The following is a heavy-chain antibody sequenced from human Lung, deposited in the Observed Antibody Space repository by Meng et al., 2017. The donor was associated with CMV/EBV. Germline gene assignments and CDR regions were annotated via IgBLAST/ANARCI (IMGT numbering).Heavy chain of an antibody. CDR1: GYTFTGYY. CDR3: ARGDLIVVVPATIPRVGMDV. V-gene: IGHV1-2*02. D-gene: IGHD2-2*01. Sequence: SVKVSXXASGYTFTGYYIHWVRQAPGQGLEYMGWINPNSGGTHYAQKFQGRVTMTRDTSISTAYMELNRLRSDDTAVYYCARGDLIVVVPATIPRVGMDVWGQGTRVTVSS. CDR2: INPNSGGT. J-gene: IGHJ6*02.